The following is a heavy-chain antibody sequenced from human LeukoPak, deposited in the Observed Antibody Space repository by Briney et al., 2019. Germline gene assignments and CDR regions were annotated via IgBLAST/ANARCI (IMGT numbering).Heavy chain of an antibody. D-gene: IGHD3-10*01. V-gene: IGHV1-46*01. CDR3: ARVVGDYYGSGRYYKSVAFDI. CDR2: INPSGGST. CDR1: GYTFTSYY. Sequence: ASVKVSCKASGYTFTSYYMHWVRQAPGQGLEWMGIINPSGGSTSYAQKFQGRVTMTRDTSTSTVYMELSSLRSEDTAVYYCARVVGDYYGSGRYYKSVAFDIWGQGTMVTVSS. J-gene: IGHJ3*02.